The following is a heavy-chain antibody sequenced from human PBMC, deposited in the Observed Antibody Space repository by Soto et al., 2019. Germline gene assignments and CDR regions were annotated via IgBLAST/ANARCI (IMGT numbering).Heavy chain of an antibody. CDR1: GFTFSGSA. J-gene: IGHJ4*02. CDR2: IRSKANSYAT. Sequence: EVQLVESGGGLVQPGGSLKLSCAASGFTFSGSAMHWVRQASGKGLEWVGRIRSKANSYATAYAASVKGRFTISRDDSKNTAYLQMNSLKTEDTAVYYCTRTSGPRTPPFDYWGQGTLVTVSS. V-gene: IGHV3-73*01. CDR3: TRTSGPRTPPFDY.